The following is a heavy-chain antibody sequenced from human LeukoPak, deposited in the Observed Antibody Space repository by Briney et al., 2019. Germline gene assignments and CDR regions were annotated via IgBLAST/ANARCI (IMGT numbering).Heavy chain of an antibody. D-gene: IGHD3-3*01. CDR1: GFTFSSYW. Sequence: GGSLRLSCAASGFTFSSYWMHWVRQAPGKGLVWVSRINSDGSSTSYADSVKGRFTISRDNAKNTLYLQMNSLRAEDAAVYYCAREGRITIFGVVNYYMDVWGKGTTVTVSS. CDR2: INSDGSST. V-gene: IGHV3-74*01. CDR3: AREGRITIFGVVNYYMDV. J-gene: IGHJ6*03.